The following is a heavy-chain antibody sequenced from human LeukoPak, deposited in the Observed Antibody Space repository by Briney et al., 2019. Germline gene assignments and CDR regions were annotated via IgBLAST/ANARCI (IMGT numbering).Heavy chain of an antibody. CDR1: GGSFSGYY. D-gene: IGHD3-10*01. Sequence: PSETLSLTCAVYGGSFSGYYWSCIRQPPGKGLEWIGEINHSGSTNYNPSLKSRVTISVDTSKNQFSLKLSSVTAADTAVYYCARGRYYGSGSYRYYYYYGMDVWGQGTTVTVSS. V-gene: IGHV4-34*01. CDR3: ARGRYYGSGSYRYYYYYGMDV. CDR2: INHSGST. J-gene: IGHJ6*02.